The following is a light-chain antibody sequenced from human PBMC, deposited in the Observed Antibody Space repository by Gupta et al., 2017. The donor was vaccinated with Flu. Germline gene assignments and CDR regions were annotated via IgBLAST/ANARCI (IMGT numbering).Light chain of an antibody. J-gene: IGKJ4*01. Sequence: DIVMTQSPLSLPVTPGEPASISCRSSQSLLHSNGYNYLDWYLQKPGQSPQLLIYLGSNRASGVPDRFSDSGSGTDFTLKISRVEAEDVGVYYCMQALQTPGGLTFGGGTKVEIK. CDR1: QSLLHSNGYNY. CDR2: LGS. CDR3: MQALQTPGGLT. V-gene: IGKV2-28*01.